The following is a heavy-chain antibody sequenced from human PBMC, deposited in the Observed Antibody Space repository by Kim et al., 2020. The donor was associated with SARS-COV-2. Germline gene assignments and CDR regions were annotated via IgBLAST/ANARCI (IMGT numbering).Heavy chain of an antibody. J-gene: IGHJ3*02. D-gene: IGHD1-26*01. CDR3: AKTWSGSFDAFDI. CDR1: EFTFSSYA. Sequence: GGSLRLSCAASEFTFSSYAMSWVRQAPGKGLEWVSAISGSGGSTYYADSVKGRFTISRDNSKNTLYLQMNSLRAEDTAVYYCAKTWSGSFDAFDIWGQGTMVTVSS. V-gene: IGHV3-23*01. CDR2: ISGSGGST.